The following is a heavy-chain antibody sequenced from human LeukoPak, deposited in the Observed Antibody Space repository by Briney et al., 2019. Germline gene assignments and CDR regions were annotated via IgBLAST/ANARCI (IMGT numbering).Heavy chain of an antibody. CDR3: AKDLRYCSGTSCYEASGMDV. D-gene: IGHD2-2*01. V-gene: IGHV3-30*18. Sequence: PGGSLRLSCAASGFTFSSYGMHWVRQAPGKGLEWVAAISYDGSDKYYADSVKGRFTISKDNSKNTLSLQMNSLRAEDTAVFLCAKDLRYCSGTSCYEASGMDVWGQGTTVTVSS. CDR2: ISYDGSDK. J-gene: IGHJ6*02. CDR1: GFTFSSYG.